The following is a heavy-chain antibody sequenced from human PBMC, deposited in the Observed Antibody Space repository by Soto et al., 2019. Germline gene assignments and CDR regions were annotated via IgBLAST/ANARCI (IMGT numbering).Heavy chain of an antibody. CDR2: IYYSGST. V-gene: IGHV4-59*08. J-gene: IGHJ5*02. Sequence: QVQLQESGPGLVKPSETLSLTCTVSGGSISSYYWSWIRQPPGKGLEWIGYIYYSGSTNYNPSLKSRVTISVATSNNQFSLKLSSVPAADTAVYYCARTSRVYNWFDPWGQGTLVVVSS. CDR3: ARTSRVYNWFDP. CDR1: GGSISSYY. D-gene: IGHD2-8*01.